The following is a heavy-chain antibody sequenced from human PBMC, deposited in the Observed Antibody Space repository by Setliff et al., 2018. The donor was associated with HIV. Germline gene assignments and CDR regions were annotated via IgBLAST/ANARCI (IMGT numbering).Heavy chain of an antibody. CDR1: GYTFTSHD. J-gene: IGHJ5*02. CDR2: MNPKSGNT. V-gene: IGHV1-8*02. D-gene: IGHD3-10*01. CDR3: ARGRGSSAWFDP. Sequence: ASVKVSCKTSGYTFTSHDIDWVRQAPGQGLEWMGWMNPKSGNTGYARKFQGRVTMTRDTSIDTAYMEVTSLTSEDTAVYYCARGRGSSAWFDPWGQGTLVTVSS.